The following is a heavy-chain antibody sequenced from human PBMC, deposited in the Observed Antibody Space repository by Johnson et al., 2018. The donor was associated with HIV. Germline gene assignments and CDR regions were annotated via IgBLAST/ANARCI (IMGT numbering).Heavy chain of an antibody. CDR1: GLTFNNYP. J-gene: IGHJ3*02. CDR2: ISYDGSNK. D-gene: IGHD3-22*01. CDR3: ARDRRHFYDSSGYPDYDAFDI. V-gene: IGHV3-30-3*01. Sequence: QVQLVESGGGVVQPGRSLRLSCLVSGLTFNNYPIHWVRQAPGKGLEWVTVISYDGSNKYYADSVKGRFTISRDNSKNTLYLQMSSLRAQDTALYFCARDRRHFYDSSGYPDYDAFDIWGQGTMVTVSS.